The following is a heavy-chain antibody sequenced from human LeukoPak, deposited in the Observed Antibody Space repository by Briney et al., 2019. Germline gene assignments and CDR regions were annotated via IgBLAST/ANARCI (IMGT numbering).Heavy chain of an antibody. CDR3: ARDLAEYYGSGSYWFY. D-gene: IGHD3-10*01. J-gene: IGHJ4*02. Sequence: SVKVSCKASGGTFSSYAISWVRQAPGQGLEWMGGIIPIFGTANYAQKFQGRVTITADESTSTAYMELSSLRSEDTAVYYCARDLAEYYGSGSYWFYWGQGTLVTVSS. V-gene: IGHV1-69*13. CDR1: GGTFSSYA. CDR2: IIPIFGTA.